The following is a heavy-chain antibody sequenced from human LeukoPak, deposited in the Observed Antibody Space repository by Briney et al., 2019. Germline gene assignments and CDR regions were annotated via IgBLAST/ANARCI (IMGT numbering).Heavy chain of an antibody. Sequence: KPGGSLRLSCVASGFTFSDYYMSWIRQAPGKGLEWVSYIGTSSSYINYADSVKGRFTISRDNAKNTLYLQMNSLRTEDTAVYYCARGWELLMWGQGTLVTVSS. CDR1: GFTFSDYY. CDR2: IGTSSSYI. V-gene: IGHV3-11*06. CDR3: ARGWELLM. D-gene: IGHD1-26*01. J-gene: IGHJ4*02.